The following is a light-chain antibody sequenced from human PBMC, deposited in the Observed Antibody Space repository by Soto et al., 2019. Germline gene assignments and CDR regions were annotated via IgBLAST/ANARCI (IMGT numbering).Light chain of an antibody. Sequence: EIVLAQSPATLSLSPGDIATLSFGASQSVSRSYLAWYQQKPGRAPRVLIYDASTRATGIPDRFSGSGSGTDFTLTISRLEPEDFAVYYCQQYGGSPVTFGQGTRLEI. CDR3: QQYGGSPVT. CDR1: QSVSRSY. V-gene: IGKV3D-20*01. J-gene: IGKJ5*01. CDR2: DAS.